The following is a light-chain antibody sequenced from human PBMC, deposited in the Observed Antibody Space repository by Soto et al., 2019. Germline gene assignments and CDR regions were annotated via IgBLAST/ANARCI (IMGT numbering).Light chain of an antibody. Sequence: DIQVTQSPSSLSASVGDRVSITCRASQTIDVYLNWYQQKPGRAPNLLTYSASTLQSGVPSRFSGSGSETDFTLTISSLQPEDFATYYCQQGYSAPWTFGQGTKVDIK. V-gene: IGKV1-39*01. J-gene: IGKJ1*01. CDR3: QQGYSAPWT. CDR2: SAS. CDR1: QTIDVY.